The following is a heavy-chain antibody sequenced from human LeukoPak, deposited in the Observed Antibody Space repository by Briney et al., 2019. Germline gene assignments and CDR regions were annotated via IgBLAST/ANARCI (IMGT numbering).Heavy chain of an antibody. D-gene: IGHD3-22*01. Sequence: GSLRLSCAASGFTFSSYGMHWVRQAPGKGLEWVAFIRYDGSNKYYADSVKGRFTISRDNSKNTLYLQMNGLRAEDTAVYYCAKDGDYYDSSGYPGGDYWGQGTLVTVSS. CDR3: AKDGDYYDSSGYPGGDY. J-gene: IGHJ4*02. CDR1: GFTFSSYG. V-gene: IGHV3-30*02. CDR2: IRYDGSNK.